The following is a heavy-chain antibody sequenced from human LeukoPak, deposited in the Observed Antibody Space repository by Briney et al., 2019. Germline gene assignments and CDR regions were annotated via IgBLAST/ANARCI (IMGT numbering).Heavy chain of an antibody. J-gene: IGHJ4*02. CDR3: ARQIASAGTAGFDF. D-gene: IGHD6-13*01. CDR2: IYSTGST. Sequence: SETQSLTCTVSGGSFSSYYWSWIRQPAGKGLEWIGRIYSTGSTNYNPSLKSRVTMSVDTSKNQFSLRLRSVTAADTAVYYCARQIASAGTAGFDFWGQGALVTVSS. V-gene: IGHV4-4*07. CDR1: GGSFSSYY.